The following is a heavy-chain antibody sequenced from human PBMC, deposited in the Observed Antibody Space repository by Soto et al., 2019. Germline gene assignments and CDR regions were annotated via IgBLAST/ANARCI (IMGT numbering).Heavy chain of an antibody. V-gene: IGHV3-21*01. Sequence: PGGSLRLSCAASGFTFSSYSMKWVRQAPGKGLEWVSSISSSSSYMYYADSVKGRFTISRDNAKNSLYLQMNSLRAEDTAVYYCARGGVIVPGYGMDAWGQGTTVTVSS. D-gene: IGHD2-2*01. J-gene: IGHJ6*02. CDR2: ISSSSSYM. CDR3: ARGGVIVPGYGMDA. CDR1: GFTFSSYS.